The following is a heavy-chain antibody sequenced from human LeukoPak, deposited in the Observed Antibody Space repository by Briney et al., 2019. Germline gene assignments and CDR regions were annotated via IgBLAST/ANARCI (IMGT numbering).Heavy chain of an antibody. CDR3: ARARLSGSSYYFDY. CDR2: ISSSSSTI. CDR1: GFTFDDHG. Sequence: GGSLRLSCAASGFTFDDHGMSWVRQAPGKGLEWVSYISSSSSTIYYADSVKGRFTISRDNAKNSLYLQMNSLRAEDTAVYYCARARLSGSSYYFDYWGQGTLVTVSS. D-gene: IGHD1-26*01. V-gene: IGHV3-48*01. J-gene: IGHJ4*02.